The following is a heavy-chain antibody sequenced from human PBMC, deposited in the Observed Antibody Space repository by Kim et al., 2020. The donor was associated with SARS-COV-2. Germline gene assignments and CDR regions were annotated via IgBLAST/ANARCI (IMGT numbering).Heavy chain of an antibody. V-gene: IGHV3-9*01. J-gene: IGHJ4*02. CDR3: TKDVEPGGAKF. CDR2: FSSNTNVV. D-gene: IGHD3-10*01. CDR1: TFLFNVHA. Sequence: GGSLRLSCTASTFLFNVHALHWVRQGPGKGLEWVAGFSSNTNVVDYADSVKGRFTISTDDAKNSLYLQLNSLRPEDTALYFCTKDVEPGGAKFWGQGDLVPVSS.